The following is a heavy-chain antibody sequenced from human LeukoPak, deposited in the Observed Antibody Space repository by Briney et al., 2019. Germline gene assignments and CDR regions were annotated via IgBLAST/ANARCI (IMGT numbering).Heavy chain of an antibody. CDR3: ARDSNLYYYYYMDV. J-gene: IGHJ6*03. CDR1: GYTFTGYY. Sequence: ASVKVSCKASGYTFTGYYMHGVRQAPGQGLEWMGWINPNSGGTNYAQKFQGRVTMTRDMSTSTVYMELSSLRSEDTAVYYCARDSNLYYYYYMDVWGKGTTVTVSS. CDR2: INPNSGGT. V-gene: IGHV1-2*02. D-gene: IGHD1-14*01.